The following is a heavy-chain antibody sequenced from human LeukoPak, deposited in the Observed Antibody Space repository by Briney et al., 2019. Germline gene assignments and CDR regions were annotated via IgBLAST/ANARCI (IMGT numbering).Heavy chain of an antibody. CDR3: ARGGAYYYDSSGLA. CDR1: GFTFSSYS. J-gene: IGHJ5*02. V-gene: IGHV3-48*04. Sequence: GGSLRLSCAASGFTFSSYSMNWVRQAPGKGLEWVSYISSSSSTIYYADSVKGRFTISRDNAKNSLYLQMNSLRAEDTAVYYCARGGAYYYDSSGLAWGQGTLVTVSS. D-gene: IGHD3-22*01. CDR2: ISSSSSTI.